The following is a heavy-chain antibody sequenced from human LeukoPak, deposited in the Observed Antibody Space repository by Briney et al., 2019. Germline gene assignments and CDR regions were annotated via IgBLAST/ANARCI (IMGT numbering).Heavy chain of an antibody. Sequence: GGSLRLSCAASGFTFSSYWFHWVRHTPGKGLVWVSHINEDGSTTNYADSVKGRFTISRDNAKNTLYLQMNSLRAEDTALYYCAKDFTGARDYWGQGTLVTVSS. D-gene: IGHD7-27*01. CDR2: INEDGSTT. CDR1: GFTFSSYW. V-gene: IGHV3-74*01. CDR3: AKDFTGARDY. J-gene: IGHJ4*02.